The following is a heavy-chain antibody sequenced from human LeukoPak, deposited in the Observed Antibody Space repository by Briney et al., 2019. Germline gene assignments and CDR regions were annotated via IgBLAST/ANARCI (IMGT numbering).Heavy chain of an antibody. V-gene: IGHV1-2*02. D-gene: IGHD6-13*01. CDR1: GYTFTGYH. CDR2: IDPNTGGT. Sequence: ASVKVSCKASGYTFTGYHMHWVRQAPGQGLEWVGWIDPNTGGTNYAQKFQGRVTMTTDTSISTAYMEVSRLRSDDTAVYYCARVRIGQQLDKYYYYAMDVWGQGTTVTVSS. J-gene: IGHJ6*02. CDR3: ARVRIGQQLDKYYYYAMDV.